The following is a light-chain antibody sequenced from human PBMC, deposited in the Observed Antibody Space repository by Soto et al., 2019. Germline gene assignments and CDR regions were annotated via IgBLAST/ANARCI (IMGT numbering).Light chain of an antibody. CDR3: QQYGNSPNT. J-gene: IGKJ2*01. V-gene: IGKV3D-20*01. Sequence: EIVLTQSPATLSLSPGERVTLSCGASQSVSNNYLAWYQRKPGLAPRLLIYDASKRATGLPDRFSGSGSGTDFTLTISRLEPEDFAVYYCQQYGNSPNTFGQGTKLEIK. CDR1: QSVSNNY. CDR2: DAS.